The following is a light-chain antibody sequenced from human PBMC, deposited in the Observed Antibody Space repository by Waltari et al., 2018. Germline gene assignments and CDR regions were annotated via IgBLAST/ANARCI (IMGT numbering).Light chain of an antibody. Sequence: QSALTQPASVSGSPGQSITISCTGTSSDVGTYNLVSWYQQHPGKAPKPRFYEVTNRPSGVSNRFSGSKSGNTASLTISGLQAEDEAEYYCCSFAGSSTYYVFGTGTKVTVL. CDR3: CSFAGSSTYYV. CDR2: EVT. CDR1: SSDVGTYNL. V-gene: IGLV2-23*02. J-gene: IGLJ1*01.